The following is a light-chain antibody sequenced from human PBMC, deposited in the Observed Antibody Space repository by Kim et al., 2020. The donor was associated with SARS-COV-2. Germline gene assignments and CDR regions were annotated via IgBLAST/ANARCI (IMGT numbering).Light chain of an antibody. Sequence: QSALTQPASVSGSPGQSITISCTGTSSDVGGYIYVSWYQQHPGKAPKLMIYDVNKRPSGVSNRFSGSKSGNTASLTISGLQAEDEADYYCSSYTSSSTYVFGTGTKVTVL. CDR2: DVN. CDR1: SSDVGGYIY. CDR3: SSYTSSSTYV. J-gene: IGLJ1*01. V-gene: IGLV2-14*01.